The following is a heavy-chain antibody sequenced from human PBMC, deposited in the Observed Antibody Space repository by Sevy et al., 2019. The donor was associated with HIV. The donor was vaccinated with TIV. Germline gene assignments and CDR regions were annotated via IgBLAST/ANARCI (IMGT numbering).Heavy chain of an antibody. CDR1: GVSISTHS. CDR2: IYYNGNV. D-gene: IGHD3-10*01. CDR3: AKDMDTFYGMDV. Sequence: SETLSPTCTVSGVSISTHSWSWIRQPPGKGLEYIGYIYYNGNVNYNPSFQSRVTISGDTSMNQLSLKLTSVTAADTAVYYCAKDMDTFYGMDVWGQGTTVTVSS. V-gene: IGHV4-59*11. J-gene: IGHJ6*02.